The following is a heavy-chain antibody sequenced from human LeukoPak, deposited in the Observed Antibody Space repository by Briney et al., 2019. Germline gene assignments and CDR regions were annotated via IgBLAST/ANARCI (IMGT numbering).Heavy chain of an antibody. CDR1: GGTFSSYA. D-gene: IGHD3-10*01. Sequence: ASVKVSCKASGGTFSSYAISWVRQAPGQGLEWMGGIIPIFGTANYAQKFQGRVTITADESTSTAYMELSSLRSEDTAVYYCARVRGPFGTARWKSWFDPWGQGTLVTVSS. J-gene: IGHJ5*02. CDR2: IIPIFGTA. V-gene: IGHV1-69*13. CDR3: ARVRGPFGTARWKSWFDP.